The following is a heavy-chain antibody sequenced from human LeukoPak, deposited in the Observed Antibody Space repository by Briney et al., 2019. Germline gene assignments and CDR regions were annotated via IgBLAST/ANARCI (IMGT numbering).Heavy chain of an antibody. CDR1: GGSISSSSCY. Sequence: ASETLSLTCTVSGGSISSSSCYWGWIRQPPGKGLDWIGIINYRGNTYYNPSLKSRVTISVDTSKNQFSLKLSSVTAADTAVYYCARRDSYSSGYYYFDYWGQGTLVTVSS. CDR2: INYRGNT. D-gene: IGHD3-22*01. V-gene: IGHV4-39*01. CDR3: ARRDSYSSGYYYFDY. J-gene: IGHJ4*02.